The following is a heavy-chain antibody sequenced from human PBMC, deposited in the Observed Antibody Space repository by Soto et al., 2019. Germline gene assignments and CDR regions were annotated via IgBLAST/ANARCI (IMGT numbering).Heavy chain of an antibody. Sequence: GASVKVSCKASGGTFSSYAISWVRQAPGQGLEWMGGIIPIFGTANYAQKFQGRVTITADKSTSTAYMELSSLRSEGTAVYYCARVKTGYYDSSGYPYYFDYWGQGTLVTVSS. D-gene: IGHD3-22*01. V-gene: IGHV1-69*06. CDR3: ARVKTGYYDSSGYPYYFDY. CDR1: GGTFSSYA. CDR2: IIPIFGTA. J-gene: IGHJ4*02.